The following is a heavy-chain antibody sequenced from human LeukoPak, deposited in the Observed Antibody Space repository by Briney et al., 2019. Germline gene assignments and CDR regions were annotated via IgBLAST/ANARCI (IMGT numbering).Heavy chain of an antibody. D-gene: IGHD6-13*01. CDR1: GGSFSGYY. J-gene: IGHJ4*02. CDR2: IYYSGST. Sequence: PSETLSLTCAVYGGSFSGYYWSWIRQPPGRGLEWIGYIYYSGSTNYNPSLKSRVTISVDTSKNQFSLKLSSVTAADTAVYYCAARGAAAGKSDYWGQGTLVTVSS. CDR3: AARGAAAGKSDY. V-gene: IGHV4-59*01.